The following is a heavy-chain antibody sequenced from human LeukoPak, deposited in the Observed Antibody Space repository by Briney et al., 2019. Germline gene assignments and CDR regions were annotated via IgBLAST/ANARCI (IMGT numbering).Heavy chain of an antibody. Sequence: RASVKVSCKASGYTFTSYGISWVRQAPGQGLEWMGWISAYNGNTNYAQKLQGRVTMTTDTSTSTAYMELRSLRSDDTAVYYCARGVPYYDFWSGYYTDYWGQGTLVTVSS. CDR3: ARGVPYYDFWSGYYTDY. J-gene: IGHJ4*02. CDR2: ISAYNGNT. V-gene: IGHV1-18*01. D-gene: IGHD3-3*01. CDR1: GYTFTSYG.